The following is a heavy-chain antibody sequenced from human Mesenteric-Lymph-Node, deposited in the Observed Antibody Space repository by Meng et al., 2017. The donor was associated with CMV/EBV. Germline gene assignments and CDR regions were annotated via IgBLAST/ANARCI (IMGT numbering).Heavy chain of an antibody. D-gene: IGHD5-12*01. J-gene: IGHJ4*02. CDR3: ANAHSDGDYDLFYFDY. CDR2: IIPIFGTA. Sequence: CTFSTYAINWVRQAPGQGHEWMGGIIPIFGTAIYTQTLQGRVTITADGSTSTAYMELSSLRSEDTAVYYCANAHSDGDYDLFYFDYWGQGTLVTVSS. CDR1: CTFSTYA. V-gene: IGHV1-69*01.